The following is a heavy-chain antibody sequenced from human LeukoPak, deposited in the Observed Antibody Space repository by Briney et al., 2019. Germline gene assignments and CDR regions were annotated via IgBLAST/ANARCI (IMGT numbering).Heavy chain of an antibody. V-gene: IGHV3-33*01. D-gene: IGHD4-23*01. CDR3: AREWAYGGNHFDS. Sequence: GGSLRLSCAASGFTFSSYGMHWVRQAPGKGLEWVAVIWYDGSNKYYADSVKGRFTISRDNSKNTLYLQMNSLRAEDTAVYYCAREWAYGGNHFDSWGQGALVTVSS. CDR2: IWYDGSNK. J-gene: IGHJ4*02. CDR1: GFTFSSYG.